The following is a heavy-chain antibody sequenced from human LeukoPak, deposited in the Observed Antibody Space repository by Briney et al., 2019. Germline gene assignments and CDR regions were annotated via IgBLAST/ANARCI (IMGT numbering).Heavy chain of an antibody. D-gene: IGHD2-8*01. V-gene: IGHV3-23*01. CDR2: ISGSGGST. J-gene: IGHJ6*03. CDR1: GFTFSSYG. CDR3: AKDPTDIVLSYYYYYMDV. Sequence: PGGSLRLSCAASGFTFSSYGMSWVRQAPGKGLEWVSAISGSGGSTYYADSVKGRFTISRDNSKNTLYLQMNSLRAEDTAVYYCAKDPTDIVLSYYYYYMDVWGKGTTVTVSS.